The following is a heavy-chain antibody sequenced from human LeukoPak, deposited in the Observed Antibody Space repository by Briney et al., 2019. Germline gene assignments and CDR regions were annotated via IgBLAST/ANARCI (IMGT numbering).Heavy chain of an antibody. CDR2: ISWNSGSI. J-gene: IGHJ3*02. D-gene: IGHD6-19*01. V-gene: IGHV3-9*01. CDR1: GFTFDDYA. CDR3: AKGSSGWTSDAFDI. Sequence: GRSLRLSCAASGFTFDDYAMHCVRQAPGKGLEWVSGISWNSGSIGYADSVKGRFTISRDNAKNSLYLQMNSLRAEDTALYYCAKGSSGWTSDAFDIWGQGTMVTVSS.